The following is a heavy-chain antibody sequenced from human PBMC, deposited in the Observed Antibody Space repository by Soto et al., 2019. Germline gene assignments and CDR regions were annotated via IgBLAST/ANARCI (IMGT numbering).Heavy chain of an antibody. J-gene: IGHJ1*01. V-gene: IGHV3-23*01. CDR1: GFTFSSYA. CDR2: ISGSGGST. D-gene: IGHD3-16*02. CDR3: AKGPIYDYVWGSYRQEYFQH. Sequence: GGSLRLSCAASGFTFSSYAMSWVRQAPGKGLEWVSAISGSGGSTYYADSVKGRFTISRDNSKNTLYLQMNSLRAEDTAVYYCAKGPIYDYVWGSYRQEYFQHWGQGTLVTVCS.